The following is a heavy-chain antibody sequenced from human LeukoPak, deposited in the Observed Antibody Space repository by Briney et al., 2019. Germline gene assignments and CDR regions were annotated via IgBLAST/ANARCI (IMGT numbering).Heavy chain of an antibody. CDR1: GGSISRNY. CDR3: ARGFYDSAGYSTPFDS. D-gene: IGHD3-22*01. J-gene: IGHJ4*02. V-gene: IGHV4-59*01. CDR2: IYYTGRT. Sequence: PSETLSLTCTVSGGSISRNYWNWIRQPPGKGLEWIGYIYYTGRTKYNPSLESRVTVSVDTSKNQFSLKLSSVSAADTAVYYCARGFYDSAGYSTPFDSWGQGIPVAVSS.